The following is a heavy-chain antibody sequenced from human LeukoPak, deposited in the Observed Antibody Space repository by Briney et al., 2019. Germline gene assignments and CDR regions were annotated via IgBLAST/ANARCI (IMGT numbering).Heavy chain of an antibody. J-gene: IGHJ3*02. CDR3: ARDRYYYDTSGYYSTFDT. V-gene: IGHV4-4*07. Sequence: SETLSLTCTVSGGSTSSYYWSWIRQPPGKGLEWIGRIYTSGIISGNTNYNPSLKSRVTMSVDTSKNQFSLKLTSVTAADTAVYYCARDRYYYDTSGYYSTFDTWGQGTMVTVSS. CDR2: IYTSGIISGNT. CDR1: GGSTSSYY. D-gene: IGHD3-22*01.